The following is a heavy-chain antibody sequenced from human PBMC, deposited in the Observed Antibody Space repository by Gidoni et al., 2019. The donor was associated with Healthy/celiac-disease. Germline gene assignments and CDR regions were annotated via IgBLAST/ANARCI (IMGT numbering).Heavy chain of an antibody. J-gene: IGHJ5*02. CDR3: ARVVVATIYFFQNEYNWFDP. V-gene: IGHV4-34*01. D-gene: IGHD5-12*01. Sequence: QVQLQQWGAGLLKPSETLSLTCAVYGGSFSGYYWSWIRQPPGKGLEWIGEINHSGSTNYNPSLKSRVTISVDTSKNQFSLKLSSVTAADTAVYYCARVVVATIYFFQNEYNWFDPWGQGTLVTVSS. CDR1: GGSFSGYY. CDR2: INHSGST.